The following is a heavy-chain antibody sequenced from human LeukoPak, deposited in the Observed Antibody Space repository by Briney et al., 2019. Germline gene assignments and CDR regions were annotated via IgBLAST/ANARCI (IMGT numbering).Heavy chain of an antibody. V-gene: IGHV4-39*07. Sequence: SETLSLTCTVSGGSISSSSYYWGWIRQPPGKGLEWIGSIYYNGSTYYNPSLKSRVTISVDTSKNQFSLKLSSVTAADTAVYYCAREGKDTAMVIDYFDYWGQGTLVTVSS. D-gene: IGHD5-18*01. CDR2: IYYNGST. J-gene: IGHJ4*02. CDR1: GGSISSSSYY. CDR3: AREGKDTAMVIDYFDY.